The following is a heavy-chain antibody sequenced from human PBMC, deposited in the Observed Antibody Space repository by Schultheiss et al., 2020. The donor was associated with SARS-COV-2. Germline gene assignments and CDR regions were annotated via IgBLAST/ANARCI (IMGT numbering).Heavy chain of an antibody. D-gene: IGHD5-24*01. J-gene: IGHJ5*02. Sequence: GGSLRLSCAASGFTFSSYDMHWVRQATGKGLEWVSAIGTAGDPYYPGSVKGRFTISRENAKNSLYLQMNSLRAGDTAVYYCARARGGWLQKEPWGQGTLVTVSS. V-gene: IGHV3-13*05. CDR1: GFTFSSYD. CDR2: IGTAGDP. CDR3: ARARGGWLQKEP.